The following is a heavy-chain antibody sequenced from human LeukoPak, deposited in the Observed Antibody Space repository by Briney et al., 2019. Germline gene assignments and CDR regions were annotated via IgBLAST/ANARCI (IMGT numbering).Heavy chain of an antibody. J-gene: IGHJ5*02. Sequence: PSETLSLTCTVSGGSIRSYYWSWIRQPPGKGLERIGYIYYSGSTNYNPSLKSRVTISVDTSKNQFSLKLSSVTAADTAVYSCASQFSPVFTVVTAAVDCVYPWGQGTLVTVSS. CDR1: GGSIRSYY. CDR2: IYYSGST. D-gene: IGHD4-23*01. CDR3: ASQFSPVFTVVTAAVDCVYP. V-gene: IGHV4-59*01.